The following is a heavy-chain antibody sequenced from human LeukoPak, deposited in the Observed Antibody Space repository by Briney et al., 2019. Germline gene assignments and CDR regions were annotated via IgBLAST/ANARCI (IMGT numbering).Heavy chain of an antibody. D-gene: IGHD6-13*01. CDR1: GFTVSSSH. V-gene: IGHV3-53*01. CDR2: IYSGGST. Sequence: PGGSLRLSCAASGFTVSSSHMSWVRQGPGKGLEWVSVIYSGGSTYYADSVKGRFTISRDNSKNTLYLQMNSLRAEDAAVYYCASHSSSWYGFDYWGQGTLVTVSS. CDR3: ASHSSSWYGFDY. J-gene: IGHJ4*02.